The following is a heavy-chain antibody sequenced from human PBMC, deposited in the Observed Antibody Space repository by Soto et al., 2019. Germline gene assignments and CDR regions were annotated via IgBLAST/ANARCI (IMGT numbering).Heavy chain of an antibody. J-gene: IGHJ6*02. Sequence: GASVKVSCKASGGTFSRYAISWVRQAPGPGLEWMGGIIPIFGTANYAQKFQGRVTITADESTSTAYMELSSLRSEDTAVYYCARGPGYSGYYYYGMDVWGQGTTVTVSS. CDR1: GGTFSRYA. V-gene: IGHV1-69*13. CDR2: IIPIFGTA. D-gene: IGHD2-15*01. CDR3: ARGPGYSGYYYYGMDV.